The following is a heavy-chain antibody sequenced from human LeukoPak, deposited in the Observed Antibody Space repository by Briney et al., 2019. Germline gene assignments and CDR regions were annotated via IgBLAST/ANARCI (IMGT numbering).Heavy chain of an antibody. CDR3: ARERWLEGTDFDY. CDR2: INPSGGST. V-gene: IGHV1-46*01. J-gene: IGHJ4*02. D-gene: IGHD5-18*01. Sequence: ASVKVSCKASGYTFTSYGISWVRQAPGQGLEWMGMINPSGGSTSYAQKFQGRVTMTRDTSTSTVYMELSSLRSEDTAVYSCARERWLEGTDFDYWGQGTLGTVSS. CDR1: GYTFTSYG.